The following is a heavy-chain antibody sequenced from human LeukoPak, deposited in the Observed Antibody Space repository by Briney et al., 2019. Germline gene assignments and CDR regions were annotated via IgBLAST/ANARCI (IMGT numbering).Heavy chain of an antibody. CDR1: GYTFTSYY. CDR3: AGEGVDTAMVLVG. V-gene: IGHV1-46*01. CDR2: INPSGGST. D-gene: IGHD5-18*01. Sequence: ASVKVSCKASGYTFTSYYMHWVRQAPGQGLEWMGIINPSGGSTSYAQKFQGRVTMTRDTSTSTVYMELSSLRSEDTAVYYCAGEGVDTAMVLVGWGQGTLVTVSS. J-gene: IGHJ4*02.